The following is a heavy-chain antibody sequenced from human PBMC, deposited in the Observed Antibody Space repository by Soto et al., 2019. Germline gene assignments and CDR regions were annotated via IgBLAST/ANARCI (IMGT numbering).Heavy chain of an antibody. V-gene: IGHV4-59*12. CDR2: IYYSGST. CDR3: ARDRYDSSAYYIDI. D-gene: IGHD3-22*01. Sequence: TSETLRLTCTVSWGNIRSYAWRWIRQPPGKGLEWIGYIYYSGSTNYNPSLKSRVTISLDTSKNQFSLKLSSVTAADTAVYYCARDRYDSSAYYIDIWGQGTMVTVSS. CDR1: WGNIRSYA. J-gene: IGHJ3*02.